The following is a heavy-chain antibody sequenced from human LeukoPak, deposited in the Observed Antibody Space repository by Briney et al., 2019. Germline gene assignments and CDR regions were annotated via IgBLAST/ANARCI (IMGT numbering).Heavy chain of an antibody. CDR1: GYSFTSYW. CDR3: ARQGTCSQKYYYDSSGSLGDY. J-gene: IGHJ4*02. D-gene: IGHD3-22*01. V-gene: IGHV5-51*01. Sequence: GESLKISCKGSGYSFTSYWIGWVRQMPGKGLEWMGIIYPGDSDTRYSPSFQGQVTISADKSISTAYLQWSSLKASDTAMYYCARQGTCSQKYYYDSSGSLGDYWGQGTLVTVSS. CDR2: IYPGDSDT.